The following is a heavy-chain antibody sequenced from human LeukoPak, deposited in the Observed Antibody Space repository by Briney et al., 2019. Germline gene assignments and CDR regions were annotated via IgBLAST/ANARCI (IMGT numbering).Heavy chain of an antibody. CDR3: ASGSWGYYYGMDV. CDR2: INQSGST. CDR1: GFSISNYY. D-gene: IGHD1-26*01. Sequence: SETLSLTCTVSGFSISNYYWCWIRQPPGKGLEWIGYINQSGSTDYNPSLKSRVTISVDTSKNQFSLKLSSVTAADTAVYYCASGSWGYYYGMDVWGQGTTVTVSS. V-gene: IGHV4-59*01. J-gene: IGHJ6*02.